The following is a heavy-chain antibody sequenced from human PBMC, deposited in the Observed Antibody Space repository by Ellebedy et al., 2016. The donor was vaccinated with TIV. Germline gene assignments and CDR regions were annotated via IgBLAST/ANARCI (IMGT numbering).Heavy chain of an antibody. V-gene: IGHV1-18*01. D-gene: IGHD3-16*02. CDR1: GYTFTSYG. Sequence: AASVKVSCKASGYTFTSYGISWVRQAPGQGLEWMGWNSAYNGNTNYAQKLQGRVTMTTDTSTSTAYMELRSLRSDDKAVYYCARRVGRDWYRYWPYFDYWGQGTLVTVSS. CDR3: ARRVGRDWYRYWPYFDY. J-gene: IGHJ4*02. CDR2: NSAYNGNT.